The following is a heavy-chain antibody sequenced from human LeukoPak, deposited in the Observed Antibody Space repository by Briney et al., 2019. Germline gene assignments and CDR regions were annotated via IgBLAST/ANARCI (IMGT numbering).Heavy chain of an antibody. CDR3: ASGGYSSSWSPFDY. J-gene: IGHJ4*02. CDR1: GGSISSGGLS. V-gene: IGHV4-30-2*01. D-gene: IGHD6-13*01. Sequence: TLPLTCAVSGGSISSGGLSWSWIRQPPGKGLEWIGYIYHSGSTYYNPSLKSRVTISVDRSKNQFSLKLTSVTAADTAVYYCASGGYSSSWSPFDYWGQGTLVTVSS. CDR2: IYHSGST.